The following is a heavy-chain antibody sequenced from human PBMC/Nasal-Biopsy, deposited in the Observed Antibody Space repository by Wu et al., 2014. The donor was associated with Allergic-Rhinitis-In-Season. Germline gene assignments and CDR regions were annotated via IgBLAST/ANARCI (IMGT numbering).Heavy chain of an antibody. CDR1: GFTFSTYG. Sequence: LRLSCAASGFTFSTYGMHWVRQAPGKGLEWVAVIWYDGSDKYYADSVKGRFTISRDNSKNTLYLQMNSLRAEDTAVYWAAAGLYYYYGMDVWGQGTTVTVSS. D-gene: IGHD6-13*01. J-gene: IGHJ6*02. CDR3: AAGLYYYYGMDV. V-gene: IGHV3-33*01. CDR2: IWYDGSDK.